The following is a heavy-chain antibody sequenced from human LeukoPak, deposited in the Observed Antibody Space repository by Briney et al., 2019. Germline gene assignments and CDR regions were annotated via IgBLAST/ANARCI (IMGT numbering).Heavy chain of an antibody. CDR2: ISAYNGNT. CDR1: GYTFTSYG. D-gene: IGHD2-2*01. J-gene: IGHJ5*02. Sequence: ASVKVSCKASGYTFTSYGISWVRQAPGQGLEWMGWISAYNGNTNYAQKLQGRVTMTTDTSTSTAYMELRSLRSDDTAVYYCASSLTYCSSTSCFVWFDPWGQGTLVTVSS. CDR3: ASSLTYCSSTSCFVWFDP. V-gene: IGHV1-18*01.